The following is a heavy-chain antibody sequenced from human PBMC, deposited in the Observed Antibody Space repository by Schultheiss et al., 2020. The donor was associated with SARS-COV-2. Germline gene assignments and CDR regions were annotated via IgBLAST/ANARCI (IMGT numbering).Heavy chain of an antibody. V-gene: IGHV4-59*01. CDR3: ASVGYCSSTSCYTDWFDP. CDR2: IYYSGST. Sequence: SETLSLTCTVSGGSISSYYWSWIRQPPGKGLEWIGSIYYSGSTYYNPSLKSRVTISVDTSKNQFSLKLSSVTAADTAVYYCASVGYCSSTSCYTDWFDPWGQGTLVTVSS. J-gene: IGHJ5*02. D-gene: IGHD2-2*02. CDR1: GGSISSYY.